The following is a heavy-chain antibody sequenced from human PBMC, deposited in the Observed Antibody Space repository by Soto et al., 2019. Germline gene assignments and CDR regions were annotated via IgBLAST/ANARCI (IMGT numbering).Heavy chain of an antibody. D-gene: IGHD6-6*01. CDR3: ARSSIAARFYYYYYGMDV. V-gene: IGHV4-34*01. J-gene: IGHJ6*02. CDR2: INHSGST. Sequence: SETLSLTCAVYGGSFSVYYWSWIRQPPGKGLEWIGEINHSGSTNYNPSLKSRVTISVDTSKNQFSLKLSSVTAADTAVYYCARSSIAARFYYYYYGMDVWGQGTTVTVSS. CDR1: GGSFSVYY.